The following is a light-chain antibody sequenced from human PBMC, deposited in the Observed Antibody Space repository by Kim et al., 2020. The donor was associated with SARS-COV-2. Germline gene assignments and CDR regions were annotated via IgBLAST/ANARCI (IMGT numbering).Light chain of an antibody. J-gene: IGKJ4*01. CDR3: QQYYSTPLT. V-gene: IGKV4-1*01. Sequence: ATINCKSSQSVLYSSNNMNYLAWYQQKPGQPPKLLIYWASTRESGVPGRFSGSGSGTDFTLTVSSLQAEDVAVYYCQQYYSTPLTFGGGTKVDIK. CDR2: WAS. CDR1: QSVLYSSNNMNY.